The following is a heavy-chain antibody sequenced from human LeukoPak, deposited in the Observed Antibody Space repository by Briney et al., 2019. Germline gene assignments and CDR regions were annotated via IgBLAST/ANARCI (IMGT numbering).Heavy chain of an antibody. Sequence: PGGSLRLSCAASGFTFSGSAMHWVRQASGKGLEWVGRIRSKANSYATAYAASVKGRFTISRDGSKNTAYLQMNSLKTEDTAVYYCTRPMYYDSSGYYCFDYWGQGTLVTVSS. CDR3: TRPMYYDSSGYYCFDY. CDR2: IRSKANSYAT. J-gene: IGHJ4*02. V-gene: IGHV3-73*01. CDR1: GFTFSGSA. D-gene: IGHD3-22*01.